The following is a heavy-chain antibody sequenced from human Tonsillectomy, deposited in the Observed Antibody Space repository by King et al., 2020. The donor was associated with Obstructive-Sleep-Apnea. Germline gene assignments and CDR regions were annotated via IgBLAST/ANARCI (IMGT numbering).Heavy chain of an antibody. Sequence: VQLVESGGGLVKPGGSLRLSCATSGFTFSSYTMNWVRQAPGTGLEWVSSISSSSSYIYYADSVKGRFTISRDNAKNSLYLQMNSLRAEDTAVYYCARYIWGWFDPWGQGTLVTVSS. V-gene: IGHV3-21*01. J-gene: IGHJ5*02. CDR3: ARYIWGWFDP. CDR1: GFTFSSYT. D-gene: IGHD1-20*01. CDR2: ISSSSSYI.